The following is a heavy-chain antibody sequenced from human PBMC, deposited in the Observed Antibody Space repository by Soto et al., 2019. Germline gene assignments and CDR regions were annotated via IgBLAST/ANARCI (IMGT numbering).Heavy chain of an antibody. CDR2: IIPIFGTA. CDR3: ARDVRTYYYDSSGYYIAFWFDP. Sequence: SVKVSCKASGGTFGSYAISRVRQAPRQGLEWMGGIIPIFGTANYAQKFQGRVTITADESTSTAYMELSSLRSEDTAVYYCARDVRTYYYDSSGYYIAFWFDPWGQGTLVTVSS. D-gene: IGHD3-22*01. CDR1: GGTFGSYA. V-gene: IGHV1-69*13. J-gene: IGHJ5*02.